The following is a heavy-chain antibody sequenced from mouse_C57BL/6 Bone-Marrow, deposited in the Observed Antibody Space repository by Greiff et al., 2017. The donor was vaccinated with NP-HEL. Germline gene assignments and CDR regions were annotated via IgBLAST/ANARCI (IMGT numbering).Heavy chain of an antibody. CDR2: LSYVGSN. Sequence: DVKLQESGPGLVKPSQSLSLTCSVTGYSITSGSYWYWLRQFPANLLSCLGFLSYVGSNNYNPSLNNRISITRDTSKNQFFLKLNSVTTEDTATEYCARGGYYGSRAWFAYWGQGTLVTVSA. CDR1: GYSITSGSY. D-gene: IGHD1-1*01. V-gene: IGHV3-6*01. CDR3: ARGGYYGSRAWFAY. J-gene: IGHJ3*01.